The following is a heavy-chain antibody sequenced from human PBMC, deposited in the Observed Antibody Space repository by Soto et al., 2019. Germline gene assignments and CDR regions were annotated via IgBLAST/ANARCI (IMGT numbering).Heavy chain of an antibody. CDR3: VKGGYHYFDY. D-gene: IGHD5-12*01. CDR2: INSDGSDT. V-gene: IGHV3-74*01. J-gene: IGHJ4*02. CDR1: GFTFNSYW. Sequence: PGGSLRLSCAASGFTFNSYWMHWVRQAPGKGLVWVSHINSDGSDTSYADSVKGRFTISRDNSKNTLYLQMNSLRAEDTAVYYCVKGGYHYFDYWGQGTLVTVS.